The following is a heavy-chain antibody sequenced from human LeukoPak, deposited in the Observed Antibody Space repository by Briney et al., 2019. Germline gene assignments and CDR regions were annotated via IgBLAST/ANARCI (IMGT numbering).Heavy chain of an antibody. J-gene: IGHJ5*02. D-gene: IGHD3-3*01. CDR2: INHSGTT. CDR1: GGSFSSHY. Sequence: PSETLSLTCEVYGGSFSSHYWSWIRQSPAKGLEWIGEINHSGTTNYNPSLMSRVTISVDTSKNQFSLKLSSVTAADTAVYYCARGSYDFWSGYPHRRGYNWFDPWGQGTLVTVSS. CDR3: ARGSYDFWSGYPHRRGYNWFDP. V-gene: IGHV4-34*01.